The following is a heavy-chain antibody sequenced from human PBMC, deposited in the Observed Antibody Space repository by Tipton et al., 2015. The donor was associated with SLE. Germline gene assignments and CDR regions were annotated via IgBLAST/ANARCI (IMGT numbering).Heavy chain of an antibody. D-gene: IGHD4-23*01. CDR1: GGSISPHY. J-gene: IGHJ6*02. V-gene: IGHV4-59*11. CDR3: ARTPGGNWFYYYGMDA. Sequence: TLSLTCTVSGGSISPHYWTWIRQPPGKGLEWIGYIYYSGSADYNPSLKSRVTISVDTSKNQFSLKLSSVTAADTAVYYCARTPGGNWFYYYGMDAWGQGTTVTVSS. CDR2: IYYSGSA.